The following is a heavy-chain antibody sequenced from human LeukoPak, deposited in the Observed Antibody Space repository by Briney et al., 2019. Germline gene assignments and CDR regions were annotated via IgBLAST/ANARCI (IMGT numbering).Heavy chain of an antibody. CDR1: GFTFSSYS. Sequence: GGSLRLSCAASGFTFSSYSMNWVRQAPGKGLEWVSYISSSSSTIYYADSVKGRFTISRDNAKNSLYLQMNSLRAEDTAVYYCARGGYSYGHTVGDYWGQGTLVTVSS. CDR2: ISSSSSTI. V-gene: IGHV3-48*01. CDR3: ARGGYSYGHTVGDY. D-gene: IGHD5-18*01. J-gene: IGHJ4*02.